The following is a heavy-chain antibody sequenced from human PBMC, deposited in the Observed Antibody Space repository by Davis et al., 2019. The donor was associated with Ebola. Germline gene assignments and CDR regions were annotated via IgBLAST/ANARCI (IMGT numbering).Heavy chain of an antibody. D-gene: IGHD1-26*01. V-gene: IGHV3-15*06. CDR1: GFTLSSYA. Sequence: GESLKISCAASGFTLSSYAMHWVRQAPGKGLEWVGRIKSRVDGATTHYNARVKGRFTISRDDSKNTLYLQMYRLKTEDTGMYYCARGSGTYDWGQGTLVTVSS. CDR2: IKSRVDGATT. J-gene: IGHJ4*02. CDR3: ARGSGTYD.